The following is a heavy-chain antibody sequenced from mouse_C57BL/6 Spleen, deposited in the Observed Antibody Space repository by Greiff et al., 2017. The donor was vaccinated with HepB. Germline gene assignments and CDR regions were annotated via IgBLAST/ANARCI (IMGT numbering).Heavy chain of an antibody. Sequence: VQLQQSGAELVKPGASVKISCKASGYAFSSYWMNWVKQRPGKGLEWIGQIYPGDGDTNYNGKFKGKATLTADKSSSTAYMQRSSLTSEDSAVYFCARGGTVVATTPYYYAMDYWGQGTSVTVSS. CDR2: IYPGDGDT. CDR1: GYAFSSYW. J-gene: IGHJ4*01. D-gene: IGHD1-1*01. V-gene: IGHV1-80*01. CDR3: ARGGTVVATTPYYYAMDY.